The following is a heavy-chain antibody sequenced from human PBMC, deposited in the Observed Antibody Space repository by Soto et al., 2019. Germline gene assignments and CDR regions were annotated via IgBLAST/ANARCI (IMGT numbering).Heavy chain of an antibody. Sequence: QITLKESGPTLVKPTQTLTLTCTLSGFSLSTGGVGVGWIRQSPGKALEWLAVIYWDDVKHYSPSLESRLTITKDTSESEVVLTMTNTDPVDTATYYCARKGSGDYALDYWGQGILVIVSS. J-gene: IGHJ4*02. CDR2: IYWDDVK. V-gene: IGHV2-5*02. CDR3: ARKGSGDYALDY. CDR1: GFSLSTGGVG. D-gene: IGHD4-17*01.